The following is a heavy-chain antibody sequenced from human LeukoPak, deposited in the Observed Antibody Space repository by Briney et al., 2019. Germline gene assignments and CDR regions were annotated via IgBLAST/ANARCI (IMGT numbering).Heavy chain of an antibody. V-gene: IGHV3-43*02. Sequence: GGSLRLSCAASGFTFDDYAMRRVRHAPGKGLEWVSLISGDGGSTYYADSVKGRFTISRDNSKNSLYLQMNSLRTEDTALYYCAKDFNPYYGSGSYYRYGMGVWGQGTTVTVSS. J-gene: IGHJ6*02. CDR1: GFTFDDYA. D-gene: IGHD3-10*01. CDR3: AKDFNPYYGSGSYYRYGMGV. CDR2: ISGDGGST.